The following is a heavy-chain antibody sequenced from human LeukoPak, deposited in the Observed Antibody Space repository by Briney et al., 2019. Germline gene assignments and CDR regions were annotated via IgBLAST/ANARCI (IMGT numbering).Heavy chain of an antibody. CDR3: ALGAYCSGGSCYSWDPSDEYFQY. V-gene: IGHV4-59*01. CDR2: IYYSGST. D-gene: IGHD2-15*01. CDR1: GASITSYY. Sequence: PSETLSLTCTVPGASITSYYWNWIRQPPGKGLEWIGNIYYSGSTTYNPSLKSRVTISVDTSKNQFSLRVNSVTTADTALYYCALGAYCSGGSCYSWDPSDEYFQYWGQGTLVAVSS. J-gene: IGHJ1*01.